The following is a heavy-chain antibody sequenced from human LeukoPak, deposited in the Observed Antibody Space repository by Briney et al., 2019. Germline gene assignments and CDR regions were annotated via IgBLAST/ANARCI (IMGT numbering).Heavy chain of an antibody. Sequence: SETLSLTCTVSGGSISSSSYYWGWIRQPPGKGLERIGSIYYSGSTNYNPSLKSRVTISVDTSKNQFSLKLSSVTAADTAVYYCARAPPYYYDSSGYLDAFDIWGQGTMVTVSS. V-gene: IGHV4-39*07. CDR1: GGSISSSSYY. J-gene: IGHJ3*02. D-gene: IGHD3-22*01. CDR2: IYYSGST. CDR3: ARAPPYYYDSSGYLDAFDI.